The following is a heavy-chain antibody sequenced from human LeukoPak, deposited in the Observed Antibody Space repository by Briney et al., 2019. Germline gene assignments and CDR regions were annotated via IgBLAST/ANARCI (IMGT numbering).Heavy chain of an antibody. CDR1: GGSISSYY. V-gene: IGHV4-4*07. CDR3: ARLYYYDSSGYFRRDAFDI. CDR2: INTRGST. J-gene: IGHJ3*02. Sequence: SETLSLTCTVSGGSISSYYWSWIRQPAGKGLEWIGRINTRGSTNYNPSLKSRVTVSVDTSKNQFSLKLSSVTAADTAVYYCARLYYYDSSGYFRRDAFDIWGQGTMVTVSS. D-gene: IGHD3-22*01.